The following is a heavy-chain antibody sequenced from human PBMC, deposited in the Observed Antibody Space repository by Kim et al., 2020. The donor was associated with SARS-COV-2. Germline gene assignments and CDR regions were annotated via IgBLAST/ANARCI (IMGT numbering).Heavy chain of an antibody. CDR3: AKDKYAGANRLDS. J-gene: IGHJ4*02. CDR1: GFTFSGYD. CDR2: ISTDGGNT. V-gene: IGHV3-30*18. Sequence: GGSLRLSCAASGFTFSGYDMHWVRQAPGKGLEWVALISTDGGNTNYAGSVKGRFTISRDNSKKTLYLQMNSLTTEDTAVYYCAKDKYAGANRLDSWAQGTLVTVSS.